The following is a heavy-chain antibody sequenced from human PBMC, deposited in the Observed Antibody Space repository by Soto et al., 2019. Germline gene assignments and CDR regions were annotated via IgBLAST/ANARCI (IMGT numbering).Heavy chain of an antibody. CDR2: IIPILGIA. CDR3: ARVWPSSSWRTGGGLSY. V-gene: IGHV1-69*02. CDR1: GGTFSSYT. Sequence: QVQLVQSGAEVKKPGSSVKVSCKASGGTFSSYTISWVRQAPGQGLEWMGRIIPILGIANYAQKFQGRVTITADKSTSTAYMELSSLRSEDAAVYYCARVWPSSSWRTGGGLSYWGQGTLVTVSS. D-gene: IGHD6-13*01. J-gene: IGHJ4*02.